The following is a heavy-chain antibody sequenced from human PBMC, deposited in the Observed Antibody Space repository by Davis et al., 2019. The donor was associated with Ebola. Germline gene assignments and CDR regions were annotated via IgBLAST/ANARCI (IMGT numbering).Heavy chain of an antibody. V-gene: IGHV3-33*01. Sequence: SLKISCAASGFTFSSYGMHWVRQAPGKGLEWVAVIWYDGSNKYYADSVKGRFTISRDNSKNTLYLQMNSLRAEDTAVYYCARVSSSGDFDYWGQGTLVTVSS. J-gene: IGHJ4*02. CDR3: ARVSSSGDFDY. D-gene: IGHD6-6*01. CDR1: GFTFSSYG. CDR2: IWYDGSNK.